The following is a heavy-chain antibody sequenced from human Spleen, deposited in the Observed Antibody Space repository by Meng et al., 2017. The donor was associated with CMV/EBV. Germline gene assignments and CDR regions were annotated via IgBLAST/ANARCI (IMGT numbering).Heavy chain of an antibody. Sequence: KVSCKASGGSFSISWVRQAPGQGLEWMGGIRPILGRTDYAQKFQGRVTINADKITSTVYMELSNLRSEDTAVYYCARASGPWNWFDPWGQGTTVTVSS. D-gene: IGHD6-25*01. CDR2: IRPILGRT. J-gene: IGHJ5*01. V-gene: IGHV1-69*10. CDR1: GGSFS. CDR3: ARASGPWNWFDP.